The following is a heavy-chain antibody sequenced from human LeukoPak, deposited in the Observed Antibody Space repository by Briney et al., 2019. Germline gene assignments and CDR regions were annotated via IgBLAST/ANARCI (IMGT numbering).Heavy chain of an antibody. J-gene: IGHJ5*02. D-gene: IGHD2-21*01. Sequence: SVKVSCKASGGTFNNYAISWVRQAPGQGLEWVGGIIPVFGTAHYGQNFQGRVTITTDEFTSTVYMEFIRLRSEDTAVYYCARDLGKGNLGDSWGQGTLVTVSS. CDR3: ARDLGKGNLGDS. CDR1: GGTFNNYA. V-gene: IGHV1-69*05. CDR2: IIPVFGTA.